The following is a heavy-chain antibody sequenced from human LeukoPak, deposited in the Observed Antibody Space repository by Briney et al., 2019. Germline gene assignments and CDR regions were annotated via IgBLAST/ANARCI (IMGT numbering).Heavy chain of an antibody. Sequence: ASVKVSCKASGYTFTGYYMHWVRQAPGQGLEWMGWINPNSGGTNYAQKFQGRVTMTRATSISTAYMELSRLRSDDTAVYYCARAGSNLADDYGDYGGGYYFDYWGQGTLVTVSS. J-gene: IGHJ4*02. D-gene: IGHD4-17*01. CDR3: ARAGSNLADDYGDYGGGYYFDY. V-gene: IGHV1-2*02. CDR1: GYTFTGYY. CDR2: INPNSGGT.